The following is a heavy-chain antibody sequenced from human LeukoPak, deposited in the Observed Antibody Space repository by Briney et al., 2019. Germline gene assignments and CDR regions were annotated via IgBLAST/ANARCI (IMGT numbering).Heavy chain of an antibody. CDR1: GGSFSGYY. CDR2: INHSGST. Sequence: SETLSLTCAVYGGSFSGYYWSWIRQPPGKGLEWIGEINHSGSTNYTPSLKSRVSISVDTSKNQFSLKLSSVTAADTAMYYCASLYDNSGYVSNWFDPWGEGTLVTVSS. CDR3: ASLYDNSGYVSNWFDP. J-gene: IGHJ5*02. D-gene: IGHD3-22*01. V-gene: IGHV4-34*01.